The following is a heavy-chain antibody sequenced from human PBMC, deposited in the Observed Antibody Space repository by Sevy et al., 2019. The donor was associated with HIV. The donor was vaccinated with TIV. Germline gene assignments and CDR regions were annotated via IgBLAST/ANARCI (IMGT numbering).Heavy chain of an antibody. CDR2: FDPEDGET. J-gene: IGHJ4*02. CDR1: GYTLTQLS. CDR3: ATTKDYYESSGYPFDY. Sequence: ASVKVSCKVSGYTLTQLSMNWVRQAPGKGVEWMGSFDPEDGETIYAQKFQGRVTMTEDRSTDTAYMDLSSLRSEDTAVYYCATTKDYYESSGYPFDYWGQATLVTASS. V-gene: IGHV1-24*01. D-gene: IGHD3-22*01.